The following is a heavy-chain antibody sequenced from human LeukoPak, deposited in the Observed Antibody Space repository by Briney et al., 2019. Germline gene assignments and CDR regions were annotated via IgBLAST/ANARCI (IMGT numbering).Heavy chain of an antibody. Sequence: SETLSLTCAVSGGSISSSNWWSWVRQPPGKGLDWIGEIYHSGSTNYNPSLKSRVTISVDKSKSQFSLMLSSVTAADTAVYYCARGRIAVAGPYYFDYWGQGTLVTVSS. CDR3: ARGRIAVAGPYYFDY. CDR1: GGSISSSNW. CDR2: IYHSGST. V-gene: IGHV4-4*02. D-gene: IGHD6-19*01. J-gene: IGHJ4*02.